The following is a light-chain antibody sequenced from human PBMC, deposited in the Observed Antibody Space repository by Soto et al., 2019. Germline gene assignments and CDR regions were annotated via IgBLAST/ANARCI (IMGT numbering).Light chain of an antibody. CDR2: INN. Sequence: QAVRTQPPSASGTPAQGVTISCSGSSSNIGSNTVNWFQHLPGTAPKLLIYINNQRPSGVPDRFSGSKSGTSAYLAISGLQSEDEADYYCAAWDDSLNGYVFGTGTKVTVL. CDR3: AAWDDSLNGYV. J-gene: IGLJ1*01. V-gene: IGLV1-44*01. CDR1: SSNIGSNT.